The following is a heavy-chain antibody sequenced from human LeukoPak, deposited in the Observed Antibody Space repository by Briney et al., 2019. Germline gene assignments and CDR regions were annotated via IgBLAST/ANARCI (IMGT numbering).Heavy chain of an antibody. D-gene: IGHD2-2*01. J-gene: IGHJ4*02. CDR3: ATEGTKDCSGTSCYEDS. V-gene: IGHV1-18*04. CDR1: GYTFTSDG. Sequence: ASVKVSCKASGYTFTSDGISWVRQAPGQGLEWMGWIGAYNGNTNYAQKFQGRVTMTTDRSTSTAYMELTSLSSDDTAVYYCATEGTKDCSGTSCYEDSWGQGSLVTVSS. CDR2: IGAYNGNT.